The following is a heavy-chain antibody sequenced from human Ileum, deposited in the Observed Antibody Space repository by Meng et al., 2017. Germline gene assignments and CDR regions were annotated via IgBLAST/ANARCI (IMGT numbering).Heavy chain of an antibody. CDR2: LYTSGTT. D-gene: IGHD6-19*01. V-gene: IGHV4-4*01. Sequence: DSGPPLLQPPETFPLLCAVFVAAISCGHWWSGVRQPPGKGMAWIGELYTSGTTNYNPSLKRRVTISMNTSKTKLSLKLSSAIAADTAVYSCARHIAVSGTRGFDSWGQGTLVTVSS. CDR1: VAAISCGHW. J-gene: IGHJ4*02. CDR3: ARHIAVSGTRGFDS.